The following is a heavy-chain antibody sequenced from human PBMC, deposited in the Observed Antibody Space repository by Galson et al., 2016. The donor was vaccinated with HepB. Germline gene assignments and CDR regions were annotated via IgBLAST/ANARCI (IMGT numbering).Heavy chain of an antibody. CDR3: VRHPTYYDDSSGYGQYYYYYMDV. V-gene: IGHV4-39*01. CDR1: AGSTRSNNYY. Sequence: LTCTVSAGSTRSNNYYWGWIRQPPGKGLEWIGAIYYSGSTYYNPSLKSRVTISVDTSKNQFSLKLSSVTASDTAVYYCVRHPTYYDDSSGYGQYYYYYMDVWGKGTTVTVSS. D-gene: IGHD3-22*01. CDR2: IYYSGST. J-gene: IGHJ6*03.